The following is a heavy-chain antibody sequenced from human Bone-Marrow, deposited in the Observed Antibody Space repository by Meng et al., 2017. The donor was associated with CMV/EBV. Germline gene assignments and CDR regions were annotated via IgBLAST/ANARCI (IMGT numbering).Heavy chain of an antibody. CDR1: GFTFSSYS. CDR2: ISSSSSYI. Sequence: GGSLRLSCAASGFTFSSYSMNWVRQAPGKGLEWVSSISSSSSYIYYADSVKGRFTISRDNAKNSLYLQMNSLRAEDTAVYYCASRGDFWSGYSVGWGQGTLVTVSS. D-gene: IGHD3-3*01. V-gene: IGHV3-21*01. J-gene: IGHJ4*02. CDR3: ASRGDFWSGYSVG.